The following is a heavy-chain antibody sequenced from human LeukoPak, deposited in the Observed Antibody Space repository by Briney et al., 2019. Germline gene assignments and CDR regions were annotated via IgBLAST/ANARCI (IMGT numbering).Heavy chain of an antibody. CDR3: ASGRCGGDCYSPHNFDY. CDR2: IYPGDSDT. CDR1: GYSFTRNW. J-gene: IGHJ4*02. D-gene: IGHD2-21*02. Sequence: EESLKISCKGSGYSFTRNWIGWVRQVPGKGLEWMAIIYPGDSDTRYSPSFQGQVTISADKSISTAYLQWSSLKASDTAMYYCASGRCGGDCYSPHNFDYWGQGTLVTVSS. V-gene: IGHV5-51*01.